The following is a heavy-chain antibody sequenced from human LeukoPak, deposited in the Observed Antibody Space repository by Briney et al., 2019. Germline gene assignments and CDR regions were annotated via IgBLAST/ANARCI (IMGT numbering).Heavy chain of an antibody. CDR3: ARDQYCGSTSCPRGGFDP. V-gene: IGHV1-2*02. D-gene: IGHD2-2*01. Sequence: EASVKVSCKASGYTFTGYYMHWVRQAPGQGLEWMGWINPNSGGTNYAQKFQGRVTMTRDTSISTAYMELSRLRSDDTAVYYCARDQYCGSTSCPRGGFDPWGQGTLVTVSS. CDR2: INPNSGGT. J-gene: IGHJ5*02. CDR1: GYTFTGYY.